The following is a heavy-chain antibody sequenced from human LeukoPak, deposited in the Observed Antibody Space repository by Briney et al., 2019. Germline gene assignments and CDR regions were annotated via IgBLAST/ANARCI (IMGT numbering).Heavy chain of an antibody. Sequence: GRSLRLSCAASGFTFSSYVMHWVRQAPGKGLEWVAGISYDGNNKYYAESVKGRFTISRDNSKNTLYLQMNSLRDEDTAVYYCAKDWVVRGVISYWGQGTLVTVSS. CDR2: ISYDGNNK. J-gene: IGHJ4*02. CDR3: AKDWVVRGVISY. CDR1: GFTFSSYV. D-gene: IGHD3-10*01. V-gene: IGHV3-30*18.